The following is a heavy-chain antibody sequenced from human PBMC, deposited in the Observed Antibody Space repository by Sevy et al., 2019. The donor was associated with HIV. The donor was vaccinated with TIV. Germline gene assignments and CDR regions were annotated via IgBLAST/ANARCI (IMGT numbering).Heavy chain of an antibody. CDR2: ISSTSSTI. D-gene: IGHD5-12*01. Sequence: GGSLRLSCAASGFTFSSYSMNWVRQAPGKGLEWISYISSTSSTIYYADSVKGRFTISRDNAKNSLYLQMNSLRAEDTAVYYCARNGGYADYGMDVWGLGTTVTVSS. V-gene: IGHV3-48*01. CDR1: GFTFSSYS. J-gene: IGHJ6*02. CDR3: ARNGGYADYGMDV.